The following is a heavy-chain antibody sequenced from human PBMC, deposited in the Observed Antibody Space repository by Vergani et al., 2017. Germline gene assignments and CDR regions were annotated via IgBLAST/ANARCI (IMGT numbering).Heavy chain of an antibody. J-gene: IGHJ4*02. CDR3: AKGSGYSSSWYFY. Sequence: EVQLLESGGGWVQPGGSLRLSCAASGFTFSSYAMSWVRQAPGKGLEWVSAFSGSGGSTYYADSVKGRLTISRDNSKNTLYLQMNSLRAEDTAVYYCAKGSGYSSSWYFYWGQGTLVTVSS. CDR1: GFTFSSYA. V-gene: IGHV3-23*01. D-gene: IGHD6-13*01. CDR2: FSGSGGST.